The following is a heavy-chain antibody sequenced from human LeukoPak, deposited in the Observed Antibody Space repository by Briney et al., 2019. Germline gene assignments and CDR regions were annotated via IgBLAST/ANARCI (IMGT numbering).Heavy chain of an antibody. Sequence: GGSLRLSCVGSGFTFSDYAIHWVRQAPGKGLEWVAVSSHDEMGKQFADSVKGRFTLSRDNSRDSVHLQMNRLRDEDTAVYYCAKDRGYGEHEPFESWGQGSLVTVSS. CDR2: SSHDEMGK. J-gene: IGHJ4*02. D-gene: IGHD4/OR15-4a*01. V-gene: IGHV3-30*18. CDR3: AKDRGYGEHEPFES. CDR1: GFTFSDYA.